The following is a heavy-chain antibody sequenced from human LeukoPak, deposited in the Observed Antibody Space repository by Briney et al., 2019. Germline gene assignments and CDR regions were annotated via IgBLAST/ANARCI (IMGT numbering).Heavy chain of an antibody. CDR2: IIPILGIA. Sequence: SVKVSCKASGYTFTSYGISWVRQAPGQGLEWMGRIIPILGIANYAQKFQGRVTITADKSTSTAYMELSSLRSEDTAVYYCARGKISQPGYCSGGSCPFDYWGQGTLVTVSS. J-gene: IGHJ4*02. CDR3: ARGKISQPGYCSGGSCPFDY. V-gene: IGHV1-69*04. D-gene: IGHD2-15*01. CDR1: GYTFTSYG.